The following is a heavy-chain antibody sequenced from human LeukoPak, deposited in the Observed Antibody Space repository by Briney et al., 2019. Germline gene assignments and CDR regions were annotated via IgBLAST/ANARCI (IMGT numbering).Heavy chain of an antibody. D-gene: IGHD1-7*01. Sequence: GGSLGLSCAASGFTFRSYRMNWVRQAPGKGLEWVASIKQGESERYYVDSVNGRFTISRDNAKNSLYLQMSSLRAEDTAIYYCARGSTTYANYWGQGTLVTLST. CDR2: IKQGESER. CDR1: GFTFRSYR. J-gene: IGHJ4*02. CDR3: ARGSTTYANY. V-gene: IGHV3-7*02.